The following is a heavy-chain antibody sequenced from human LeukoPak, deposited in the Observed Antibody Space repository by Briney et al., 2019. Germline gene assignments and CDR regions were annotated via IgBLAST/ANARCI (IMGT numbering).Heavy chain of an antibody. D-gene: IGHD3-22*01. V-gene: IGHV1-2*02. CDR1: GYTFTGNY. Sequence: GASVKVSCKASGYTFTGNYMHWVRQAPGQGLERMGWINPNSGGTNYAQKFQGRVTMTRDTSISTAYMELSSLRSDDTAVYYCARGPLYYYDSSGPFDYWGQGTQVTVSS. CDR2: INPNSGGT. J-gene: IGHJ4*02. CDR3: ARGPLYYYDSSGPFDY.